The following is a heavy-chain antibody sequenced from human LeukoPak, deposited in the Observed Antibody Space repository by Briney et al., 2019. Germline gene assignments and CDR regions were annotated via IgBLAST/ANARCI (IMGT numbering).Heavy chain of an antibody. J-gene: IGHJ6*03. Sequence: PGGSLRLSCAASGFTFSSYAMSWVRQAPGKGLEWVSAISGSGGSTYYADSVKGRFTISRDNSKNTLYLQMNSLRAEDTAVYYCAKFDAFLDFWSGFPNPYYYMDVWGKGTTVTVSS. CDR2: ISGSGGST. V-gene: IGHV3-23*01. D-gene: IGHD3-3*01. CDR3: AKFDAFLDFWSGFPNPYYYMDV. CDR1: GFTFSSYA.